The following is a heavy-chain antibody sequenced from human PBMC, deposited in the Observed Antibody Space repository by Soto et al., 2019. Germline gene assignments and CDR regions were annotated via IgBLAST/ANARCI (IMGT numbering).Heavy chain of an antibody. CDR1: GFTFSSYG. CDR2: ISYDGSNK. CDR3: ASSHLIWYYSGMDV. Sequence: QVQLVESGGGVVQPGRSLRLSCAASGFTFSSYGMHWVRQAPGKGLEWVAVISYDGSNKYYADSVKGRFTISRDNSKNTRYLQMNSMGAEDTAVYYCASSHLIWYYSGMDVWGEGTTVTVSS. J-gene: IGHJ6*04. D-gene: IGHD3-16*01. V-gene: IGHV3-30*03.